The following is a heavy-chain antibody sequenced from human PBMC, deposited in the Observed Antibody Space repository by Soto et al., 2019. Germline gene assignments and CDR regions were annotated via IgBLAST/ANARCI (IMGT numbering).Heavy chain of an antibody. CDR2: ISGGGGTT. CDR3: AKHIYSVDTAIDY. Sequence: EVQLLGSGGGLLQPGGSLRLSCAASGFTFSSYAMSWVRQAPGKGLEWVSAISGGGGTTYNTDSVKGRFTISRDNSKNTLFLRINTLRAEDTAVYYCAKHIYSVDTAIDYWAQGTLVTVSS. CDR1: GFTFSSYA. J-gene: IGHJ4*02. D-gene: IGHD5-18*01. V-gene: IGHV3-23*01.